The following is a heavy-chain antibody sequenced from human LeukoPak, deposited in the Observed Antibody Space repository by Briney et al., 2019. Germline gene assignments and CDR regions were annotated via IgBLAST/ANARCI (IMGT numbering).Heavy chain of an antibody. V-gene: IGHV5-51*01. CDR1: GYTFTTYW. J-gene: IGHJ3*02. D-gene: IGHD6-13*01. CDR3: AMCSSSWSRWNAFDI. Sequence: GESLKISCQGSGYTFTTYWTAWVRQMPGKGLEWMGSTYPGDSDARYSPSFQGQVTISADTSINTAHLQWSSLKASDTAMYYCAMCSSSWSRWNAFDIWGQGTMVTGSS. CDR2: TYPGDSDA.